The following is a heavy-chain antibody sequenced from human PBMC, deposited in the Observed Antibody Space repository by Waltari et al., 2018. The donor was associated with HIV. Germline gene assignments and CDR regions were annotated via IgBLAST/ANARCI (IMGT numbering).Heavy chain of an antibody. Sequence: HLQESGPALVQPSETLSLSCPVSGVPLTSKNYYWGWVRQSPGKRLDLIASVYYGGKTYNNPSLKSRLSLSLDTSKNRLSLNVTSVTAADTAVYYCVRHSGPYVHFFDLWGRGTLVTVTS. D-gene: IGHD3-16*01. CDR2: VYYGGKT. V-gene: IGHV4-39*01. CDR1: GVPLTSKNYY. J-gene: IGHJ2*01. CDR3: VRHSGPYVHFFDL.